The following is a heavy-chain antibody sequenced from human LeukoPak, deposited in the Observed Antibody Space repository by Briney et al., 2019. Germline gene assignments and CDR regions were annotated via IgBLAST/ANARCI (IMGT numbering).Heavy chain of an antibody. V-gene: IGHV3-7*03. CDR3: TTDTWYSAGH. CDR1: GFIFSGSW. CDR2: IKKDGSEK. Sequence: GGSLRLSCTASGFIFSGSWMAWIRQAPGEGLEWVAIIKKDGSEKYYVDSMKGRFTISRDNAKNSLFLQMNSLRAEDTAIYYCTTDTWYSAGHWGQGTLVTVSS. J-gene: IGHJ4*02. D-gene: IGHD2-15*01.